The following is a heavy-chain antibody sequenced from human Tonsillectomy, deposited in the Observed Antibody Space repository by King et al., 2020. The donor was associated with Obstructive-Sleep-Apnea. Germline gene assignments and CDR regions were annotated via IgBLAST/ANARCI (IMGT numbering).Heavy chain of an antibody. CDR3: AREVGTLPPGVHYYYGMDV. D-gene: IGHD2-21*02. CDR2: INPNSGGT. Sequence: QLVQSGAEVKKPGASVKVSCKASGYTFTGYYMHWVRQAPGQGLEWMGWINPNSGGTNYAQKFQGWVTMTRDTSISTAYMELSRLRSDDTAVYYCAREVGTLPPGVHYYYGMDVWGQGTTVTVSS. CDR1: GYTFTGYY. J-gene: IGHJ6*02. V-gene: IGHV1-2*04.